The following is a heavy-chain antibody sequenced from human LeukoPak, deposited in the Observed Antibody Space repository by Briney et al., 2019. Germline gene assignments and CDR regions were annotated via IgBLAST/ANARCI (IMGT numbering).Heavy chain of an antibody. CDR1: GYTFTSYG. V-gene: IGHV1-18*01. Sequence: ASVKVFCKASGYTFTSYGTSWVRQAPGQGLEWMGWISAYNGNTNYAQKLQGRVTMTTDTSTSTAYMELRSLRSDDTAVYYCARDPKYCSSTSCDGFDYWGEGTLVTVSS. D-gene: IGHD2-2*01. CDR2: ISAYNGNT. CDR3: ARDPKYCSSTSCDGFDY. J-gene: IGHJ4*02.